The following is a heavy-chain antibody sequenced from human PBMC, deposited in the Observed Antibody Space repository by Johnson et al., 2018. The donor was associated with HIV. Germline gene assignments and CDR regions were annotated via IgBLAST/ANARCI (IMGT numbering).Heavy chain of an antibody. J-gene: IGHJ3*02. CDR1: GFTSSSYA. CDR3: ARPRGYIGYDYYLDAFDI. CDR2: ISYDGSNK. D-gene: IGHD5-12*01. Sequence: QVQLVESGGGLVQPGGSLRLSCAAFGFTSSSYAMHWVRQAPGKGLEWVAVISYDGSNKYYADSVKGRFTISRDNSKNTLYLQMNSLRAEDTAVYYCARPRGYIGYDYYLDAFDIWGQGTMVTVSS. V-gene: IGHV3-30-3*01.